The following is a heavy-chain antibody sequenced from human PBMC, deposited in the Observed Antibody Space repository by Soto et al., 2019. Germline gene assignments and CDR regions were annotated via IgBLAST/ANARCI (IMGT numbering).Heavy chain of an antibody. CDR2: ISYDGSNK. D-gene: IGHD6-19*01. J-gene: IGHJ4*02. Sequence: GGSLRLSCAASGFTFSSYGMHWVRQAPGKGLEWVAVISYDGSNKYYADSVKGRFTISRDNSKNTLYLQMNSLRAEDTAVYYCAKDRGYSSGWYDYWGQGTQVTVSS. CDR3: AKDRGYSSGWYDY. CDR1: GFTFSSYG. V-gene: IGHV3-30*18.